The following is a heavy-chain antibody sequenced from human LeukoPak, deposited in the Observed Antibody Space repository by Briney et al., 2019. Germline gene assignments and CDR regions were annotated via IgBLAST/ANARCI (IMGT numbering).Heavy chain of an antibody. V-gene: IGHV1-46*01. Sequence: ASVKVSCKASGYTFTSYYMHWVRQAPGQGLEWMGIINPSGGSTSYAQKFQGRVTITADESTSTAYMELSSLRSEDTAVYYCALDYGDYVDWGQGTLVTVSS. J-gene: IGHJ4*02. CDR1: GYTFTSYY. D-gene: IGHD4-17*01. CDR3: ALDYGDYVD. CDR2: INPSGGST.